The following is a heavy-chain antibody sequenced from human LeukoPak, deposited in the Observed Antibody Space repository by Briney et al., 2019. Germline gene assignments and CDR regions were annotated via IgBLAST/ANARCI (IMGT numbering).Heavy chain of an antibody. CDR3: ARGFGSSTSYVSDFDF. CDR2: IIPILGIT. Sequence: SVTVSCKASGGTFSSYGVSWVRQAPGQGLEWMGRIIPILGITNYAQKFQGRVTITADKSTSTAYMELSSLRSEDTAVYFCARGFGSSTSYVSDFDFWGQGTLVTVSS. D-gene: IGHD3-16*01. V-gene: IGHV1-69*04. J-gene: IGHJ4*02. CDR1: GGTFSSYG.